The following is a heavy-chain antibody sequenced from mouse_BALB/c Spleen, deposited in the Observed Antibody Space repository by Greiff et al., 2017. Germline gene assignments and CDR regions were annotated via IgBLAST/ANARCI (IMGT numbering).Heavy chain of an antibody. Sequence: EVKLVESGGGLVKPGGSRKLSCAASGFTFSSFGMHWVRQAPEKGLEWVAYISSGSSTIYYADTVKGRFTISRDNPKNTLFLQMTSLRSEDTAMYYCARGGNGYFDVWGAGTTVTVSS. V-gene: IGHV5-17*02. D-gene: IGHD2-1*01. J-gene: IGHJ1*01. CDR2: ISSGSSTI. CDR1: GFTFSSFG. CDR3: ARGGNGYFDV.